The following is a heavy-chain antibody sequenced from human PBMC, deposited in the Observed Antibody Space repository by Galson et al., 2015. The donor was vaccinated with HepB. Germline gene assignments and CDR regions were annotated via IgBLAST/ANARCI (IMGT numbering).Heavy chain of an antibody. Sequence: CAASGFTFSGSAIHWVRQTSGKGLEWVGRIRSKASNYATAYTASLKGRFTISRDDSKNTAYLHMRSLRTEDTAVYYCTILADLSGYSSSWGQGTLVTVSS. CDR2: IRSKASNYAT. J-gene: IGHJ4*02. CDR1: GFTFSGSA. V-gene: IGHV3-73*01. CDR3: TILADLSGYSSS. D-gene: IGHD6-13*01.